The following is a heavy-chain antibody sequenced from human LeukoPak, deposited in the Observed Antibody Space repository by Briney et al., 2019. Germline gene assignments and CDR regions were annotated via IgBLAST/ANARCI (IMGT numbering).Heavy chain of an antibody. CDR2: IFYSGST. J-gene: IGHJ4*02. V-gene: IGHV4-39*07. D-gene: IGHD1-26*01. CDR1: GGSISTSSYY. CDR3: ARLRRVGATPFDY. Sequence: SEILSLTCTVSGGSISTSSYYWGWVRQPPGKGLEWIGNIFYSGSTYYSPSLKSRVTISLDTSKNQFSLKLSSVTAADTAVYYCARLRRVGATPFDYWGQGTLVTVSS.